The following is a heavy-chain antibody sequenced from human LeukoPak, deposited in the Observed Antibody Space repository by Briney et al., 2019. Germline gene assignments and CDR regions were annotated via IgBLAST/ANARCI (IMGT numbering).Heavy chain of an antibody. CDR1: GYSFTSYW. CDR2: IYPGDSDT. Sequence: GESLKISCKGSGYSFTSYWIGWVRQMPGKSLEWMGIIYPGDSDTRYSPSFQGQVTISADKSISTAYLQWSSLKASDTAMYYCARHLGYCSSTSCYTYYYGMDVWGQGTTVTVSS. J-gene: IGHJ6*02. D-gene: IGHD2-2*02. V-gene: IGHV5-51*01. CDR3: ARHLGYCSSTSCYTYYYGMDV.